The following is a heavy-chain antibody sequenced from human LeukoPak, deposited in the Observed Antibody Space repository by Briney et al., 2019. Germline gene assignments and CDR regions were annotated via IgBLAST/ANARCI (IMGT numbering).Heavy chain of an antibody. CDR3: ARAVSGRFDN. D-gene: IGHD6-19*01. CDR1: GGSMSPYH. V-gene: IGHV4-59*08. J-gene: IGHJ4*02. Sequence: SETLSLTCTVSGGSMSPYHWGWIRQPPGKGLEWTGYIYYSGSTNYNPSLNSRVTISVDTSKDQFSLRLSSVTAADTAIYYCARAVSGRFDNWGQGTLVTVSS. CDR2: IYYSGST.